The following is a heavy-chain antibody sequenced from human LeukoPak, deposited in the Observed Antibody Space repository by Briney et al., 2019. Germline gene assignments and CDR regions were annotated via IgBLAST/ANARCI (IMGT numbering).Heavy chain of an antibody. V-gene: IGHV1-69*13. J-gene: IGHJ4*02. D-gene: IGHD6-13*01. CDR1: GGTFSSYA. CDR2: IIPIFGTA. CDR3: ARDHTGIAAAGADY. Sequence: ASVKLSCKASGGTFSSYAISWVRQAPGQGLEWMGGIIPIFGTANYAQKFQGRVTITADESTSTAYMELSSLRSEDTAVYYCARDHTGIAAAGADYWAQGTLVTVSS.